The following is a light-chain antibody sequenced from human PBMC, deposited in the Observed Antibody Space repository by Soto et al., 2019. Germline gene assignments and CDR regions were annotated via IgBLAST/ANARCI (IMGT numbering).Light chain of an antibody. Sequence: QSALTQPRSVSGSPGQSVTISCTGTSSDVGDYNYVSWYQQYPGKAPKLVIYDVSKRPSGVPDRFSGSKSGNTASLTISGLQAEDEAAYYCCSFAGSYTFWVFGGGTQLTV. J-gene: IGLJ3*02. CDR2: DVS. V-gene: IGLV2-11*01. CDR1: SSDVGDYNY. CDR3: CSFAGSYTFWV.